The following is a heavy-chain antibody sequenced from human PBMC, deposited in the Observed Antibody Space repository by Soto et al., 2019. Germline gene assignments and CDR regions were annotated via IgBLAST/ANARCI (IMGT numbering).Heavy chain of an antibody. CDR2: ISGSGSST. V-gene: IGHV3-23*01. CDR3: AKAWGIDY. J-gene: IGHJ4*02. Sequence: EVQLLESGGGLVEPGGSRRLSFAASGFTFSSYTMSWARQAPGKGLEWVSTISGSGSSTYSADSVKGRFTISRDNSKNTLYLQMNSLRVEDTAIYYCAKAWGIDYWGQGTLVTVSS. D-gene: IGHD7-27*01. CDR1: GFTFSSYT.